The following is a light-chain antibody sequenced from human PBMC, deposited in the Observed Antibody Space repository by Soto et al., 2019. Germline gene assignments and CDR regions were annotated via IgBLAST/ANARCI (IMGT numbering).Light chain of an antibody. Sequence: DIQMTQSPSTLSASLGDRVTITCRASQSIGDSLAWYQQRPGKAPNLLIYKASTLEGGVPSRFSGSGSGTQFTLTITSLQPDDFATYYCQQYMTYSTFGQGTRLEIK. CDR3: QQYMTYST. V-gene: IGKV1-5*03. J-gene: IGKJ5*01. CDR2: KAS. CDR1: QSIGDS.